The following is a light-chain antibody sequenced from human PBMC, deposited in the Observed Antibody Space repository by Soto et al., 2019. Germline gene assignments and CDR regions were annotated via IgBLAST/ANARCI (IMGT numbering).Light chain of an antibody. V-gene: IGLV2-8*01. CDR3: SSYAGSNIV. CDR1: SSDVGGYNY. Sequence: SVLTQPPSASGSPGQSVTISCTGTSSDVGGYNYVSWYQQHPGKAPKLMIYEVSKRPSGVPDRFSGSKSGNTASLTVSGLQAEDEGDYYCSSYAGSNIVFGTGTKVTVL. CDR2: EVS. J-gene: IGLJ1*01.